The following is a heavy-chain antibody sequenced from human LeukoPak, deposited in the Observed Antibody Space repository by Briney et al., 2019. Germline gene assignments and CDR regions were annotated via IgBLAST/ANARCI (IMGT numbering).Heavy chain of an antibody. Sequence: PGRSLRLSCAASGFTFSSYAMHWVRQAPGKGPEWVAVISYDGSNKYYADSVKGRFTISRDNSKNTLYLQMNSLRAEDTAVYYCARDNRDCSSTSCYPRRNWFDPWGQGTLVTVSS. CDR3: ARDNRDCSSTSCYPRRNWFDP. J-gene: IGHJ5*02. V-gene: IGHV3-30-3*01. CDR2: ISYDGSNK. CDR1: GFTFSSYA. D-gene: IGHD2-2*01.